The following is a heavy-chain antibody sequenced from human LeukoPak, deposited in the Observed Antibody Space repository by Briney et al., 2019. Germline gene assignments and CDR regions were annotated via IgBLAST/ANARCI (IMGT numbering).Heavy chain of an antibody. CDR3: ARDQWLAYYYHGMDV. CDR1: GFTSDDYV. V-gene: IGHV3-20*04. CDR2: ISWNGAGT. D-gene: IGHD6-19*01. J-gene: IGHJ6*01. Sequence: PGGSLRHPCAASGFTSDDYVMSWVRQAPGKGLEWVSGISWNGAGTGYGDSVKGRFTISRDKAGNSLYLQMNSLRAEDTAIYYCARDQWLAYYYHGMDVWGQGTTVTVSS.